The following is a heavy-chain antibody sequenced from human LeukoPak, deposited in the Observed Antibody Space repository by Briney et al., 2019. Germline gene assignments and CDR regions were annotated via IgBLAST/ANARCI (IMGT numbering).Heavy chain of an antibody. J-gene: IGHJ3*02. V-gene: IGHV3-21*01. CDR3: ARARIVGAARGGAFDI. Sequence: GGSLRLSCAASGFTFSSYSMNWVRQAPGKGLEWVSSISSSSSYIYYADSVKGRFTISRDNAKNSLYLQMNSLRAEDTAVYYCARARIVGAARGGAFDIWGQGTMVSVS. D-gene: IGHD1-26*01. CDR2: ISSSSSYI. CDR1: GFTFSSYS.